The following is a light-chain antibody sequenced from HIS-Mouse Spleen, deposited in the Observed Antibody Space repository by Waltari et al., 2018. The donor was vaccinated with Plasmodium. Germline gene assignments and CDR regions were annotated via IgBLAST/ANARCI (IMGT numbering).Light chain of an antibody. J-gene: IGKJ3*01. CDR3: MQGTHWPPIFT. Sequence: DVVMTQSPLTLPVTRGQPASLSCRPSQSLVYSDGNTYLNWFQPRPGQSPRRLIYKVSNRYTGIPDRFSGSVSGSDFTLKISRVEVEYVGVYYCMQGTHWPPIFTFGPGTKVDIK. CDR1: QSLVYSDGNTY. CDR2: KVS. V-gene: IGKV2-30*01.